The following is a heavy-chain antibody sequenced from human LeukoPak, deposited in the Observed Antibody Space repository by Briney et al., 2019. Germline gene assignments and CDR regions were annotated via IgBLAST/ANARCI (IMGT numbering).Heavy chain of an antibody. J-gene: IGHJ4*02. CDR3: AKARYCSGGSCYFDY. Sequence: GGSLRLSCAASGFTFNTFNMNWVRQAPGKGLEWVSAISGSGGSTYYADSVKGRFTISRDNSKNTLYLQMNSLRAEDTAVYYCAKARYCSGGSCYFDYWGQGTLVTVSS. V-gene: IGHV3-23*01. CDR1: GFTFNTFN. CDR2: ISGSGGST. D-gene: IGHD2-15*01.